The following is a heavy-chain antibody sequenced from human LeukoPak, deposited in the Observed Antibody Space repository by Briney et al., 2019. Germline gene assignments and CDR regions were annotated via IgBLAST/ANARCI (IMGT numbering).Heavy chain of an antibody. CDR2: INPNHGGT. CDR3: ARGKTYYDISKDAFDI. Sequence: GASVKVPCKASGYXFTGYYIHWVRQAPGQGLKWMGWINPNHGGTNYAQKFQGRVTMTRDTSISTAYMELSRLRSDDTAVYYCARGKTYYDISKDAFDIWGQGTMVTVSS. CDR1: GYXFTGYY. J-gene: IGHJ3*02. D-gene: IGHD3-22*01. V-gene: IGHV1-2*02.